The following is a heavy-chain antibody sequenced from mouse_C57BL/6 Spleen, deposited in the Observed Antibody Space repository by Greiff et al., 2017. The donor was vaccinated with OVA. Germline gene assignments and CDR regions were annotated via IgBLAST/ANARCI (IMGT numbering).Heavy chain of an antibody. J-gene: IGHJ2*01. CDR2: IDPETGGT. V-gene: IGHV1-15*01. D-gene: IGHD1-1*01. Sequence: VQLQQSGAELVRPGASVTLSCKASGYTFTDYEMHWVKQTPVHGLEWIGAIDPETGGTAYNQKFKGKAILTADKSSSTAYMELRSLTSEDSAVYYCTGSFTTVVATPRYFDYWGQGTTLTVSS. CDR1: GYTFTDYE. CDR3: TGSFTTVVATPRYFDY.